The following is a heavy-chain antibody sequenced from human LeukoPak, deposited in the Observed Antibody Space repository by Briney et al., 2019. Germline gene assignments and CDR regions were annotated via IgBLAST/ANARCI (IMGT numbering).Heavy chain of an antibody. D-gene: IGHD2-21*02. CDR2: VYHSGTT. Sequence: GSLRLSCAASGFTFSSYSMNWVRQAPGKGLEWIGEVYHSGTTNYYPSLKSRVTISIEKSKNQFSLKLSSVTAADTAVYYCAGAYCGGDCYSGRAFDIWGRGTMVTVSS. J-gene: IGHJ3*02. CDR1: GFTFSSYSM. CDR3: AGAYCGGDCYSGRAFDI. V-gene: IGHV4-4*02.